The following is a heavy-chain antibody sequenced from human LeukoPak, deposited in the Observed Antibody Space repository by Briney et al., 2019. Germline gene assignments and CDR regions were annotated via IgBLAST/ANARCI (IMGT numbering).Heavy chain of an antibody. J-gene: IGHJ3*01. CDR3: AKDISPSYDSSGYLGHDAFDV. CDR2: LGWNGGSI. V-gene: IGHV3-9*01. D-gene: IGHD3-22*01. CDR1: GFTFGDFA. Sequence: GGSLRLSCASSGFTFGDFAMHWVRQAPGKGLEWVAGLGWNGGSIGYADSVKGRFTISRDNARNSLYLQMNSLRAEDTALYYCAKDISPSYDSSGYLGHDAFDVWGQGTMVTVSS.